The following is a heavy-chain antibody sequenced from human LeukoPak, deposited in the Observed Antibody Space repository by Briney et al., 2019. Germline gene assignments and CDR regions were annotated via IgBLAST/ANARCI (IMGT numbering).Heavy chain of an antibody. CDR2: ISSGSGAI. D-gene: IGHD3-10*01. J-gene: IGHJ4*02. CDR1: GFTFSSYN. Sequence: GGSLRLSCAASGFTFSSYNMNWVRQAPGKGLEWVSYISSGSGAIYYADSVKGRFTISRDNSKNTLYLQMNSLRAEDTAVYYCARENARYYGSGSYGGYFDYWGQGTLVTVSS. CDR3: ARENARYYGSGSYGGYFDY. V-gene: IGHV3-48*01.